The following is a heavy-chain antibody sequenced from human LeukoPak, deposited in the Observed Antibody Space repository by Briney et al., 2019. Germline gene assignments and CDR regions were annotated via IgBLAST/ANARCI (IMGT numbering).Heavy chain of an antibody. Sequence: SETLFLTCSVSGGHIDSVYWNWIRQPPGKGLEWIGYIDNSGSTKYNPSLKSRITMSRDTSKKQFSLRLTSVTAADTAMYYCASGAGWLIDYWGQGTLVSVSS. D-gene: IGHD6-19*01. CDR3: ASGAGWLIDY. CDR2: IDNSGST. J-gene: IGHJ4*02. CDR1: GGHIDSVY. V-gene: IGHV4-4*08.